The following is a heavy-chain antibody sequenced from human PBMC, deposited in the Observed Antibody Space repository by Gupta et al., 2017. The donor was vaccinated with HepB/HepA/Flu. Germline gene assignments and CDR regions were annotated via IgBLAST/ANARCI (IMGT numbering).Heavy chain of an antibody. CDR1: GFTFGSTA. J-gene: IGHJ6*03. V-gene: IGHV3-23*01. D-gene: IGHD3-3*01. CDR3: AKDLHAWSAMDV. CDR2: IGSDMST. Sequence: EVQLLESGGGLVQPGGSLRLSCAASGFTFGSTAMNWVRQAPGKGLEWVSGIGSDMSTHYADSVKGRFTISRDNSKNTLYLQMNSLRAEDTAVYYCAKDLHAWSAMDVWGKGTTVTVSS.